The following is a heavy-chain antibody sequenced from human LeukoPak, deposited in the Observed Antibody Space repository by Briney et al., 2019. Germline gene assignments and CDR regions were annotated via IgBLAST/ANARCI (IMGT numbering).Heavy chain of an antibody. V-gene: IGHV3-21*01. J-gene: IGHJ4*02. Sequence: GGSLRLSCVASGFTFSTYSMNWVRQAPGKGLEWVSFISTSGNYIYYADSVKGRFTISRDNAKNSLYLQMNSLRAEDTAVYYCARDNWIEAHYFDYWGQGTLVTVSS. CDR3: ARDNWIEAHYFDY. CDR1: GFTFSTYS. CDR2: ISTSGNYI. D-gene: IGHD1-20*01.